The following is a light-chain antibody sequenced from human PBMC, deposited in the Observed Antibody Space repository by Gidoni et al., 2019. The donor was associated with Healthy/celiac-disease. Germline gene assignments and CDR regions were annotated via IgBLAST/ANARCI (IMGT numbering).Light chain of an antibody. CDR3: QQRSNWPPIP. CDR1: QSVSRY. Sequence: EIVSSQSPATLSLSPGERATLSCRASQSVSRYLAWYQQKPGQAPRLLIYDASNRATGIPARFSCSGSGTDFTLTISSLEPEDFAVYYCQQRSNWPPIPFGQGTRLEIK. V-gene: IGKV3-11*01. J-gene: IGKJ5*01. CDR2: DAS.